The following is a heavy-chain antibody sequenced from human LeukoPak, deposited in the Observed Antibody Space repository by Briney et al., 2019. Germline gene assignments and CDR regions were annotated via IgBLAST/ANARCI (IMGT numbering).Heavy chain of an antibody. J-gene: IGHJ4*02. CDR3: ARDPVLLWFGESDYYFDY. CDR1: GYTFTGYY. CDR2: INPNSGGT. Sequence: ASVKVSCKASGYTFTGYYMHWVRQAPGQGLEWMGWINPNSGGTNYAQKFQGRVTMTRDTSISTAYMELSRLRSDDTAAYYCARDPVLLWFGESDYYFDYWGQGTLVTVSS. V-gene: IGHV1-2*02. D-gene: IGHD3-10*01.